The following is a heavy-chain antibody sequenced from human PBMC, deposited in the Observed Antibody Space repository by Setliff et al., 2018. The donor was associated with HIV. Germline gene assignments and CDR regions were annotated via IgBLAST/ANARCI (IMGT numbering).Heavy chain of an antibody. CDR2: IDTPGIT. D-gene: IGHD1-26*01. J-gene: IGHJ6*02. CDR1: GGSITTTNYY. Sequence: SETLSLTCTVSGGSITTTNYYWGWVRQSPGKGLEWIGRIDTPGITNYNPSLKSRVTISFDTSKEQFSLKLTSVTAADTAVYYCEAATVGETGYYGIDVWGPGTTVTVSS. CDR3: EAATVGETGYYGIDV. V-gene: IGHV4-39*07.